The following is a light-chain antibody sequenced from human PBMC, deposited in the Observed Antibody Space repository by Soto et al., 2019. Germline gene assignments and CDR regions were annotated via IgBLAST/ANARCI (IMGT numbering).Light chain of an antibody. J-gene: IGKJ1*01. CDR3: QKDRELPQT. CDR2: NSS. V-gene: IGKV3-20*01. Sequence: EIVLTQSPGTLSLSPVERATLSCRASQSVRSNYLAWYQQKPGQAPRLVIYNSSTRATGIPDRFSGSGAGTDFTLTIRRREPKDFALYYSQKDRELPQTFDQGTQVEIK. CDR1: QSVRSNY.